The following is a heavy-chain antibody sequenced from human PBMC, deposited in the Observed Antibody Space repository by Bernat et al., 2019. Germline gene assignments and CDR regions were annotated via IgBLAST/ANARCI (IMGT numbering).Heavy chain of an antibody. Sequence: QLVESGGGVVQPGRSLRLSCAASGFTFSSYAMHWVRQAPGKGLEWVAVISYDGSNQYYADSVKGRFTISRDNSKNTLYLQMNSLRAEDTAVYYCARVGSTASYYYYYGMDVWGQGTTVTVSS. CDR3: ARVGSTASYYYYYGMDV. CDR2: ISYDGSNQ. CDR1: GFTFSSYA. D-gene: IGHD5/OR15-5a*01. J-gene: IGHJ6*02. V-gene: IGHV3-30-3*01.